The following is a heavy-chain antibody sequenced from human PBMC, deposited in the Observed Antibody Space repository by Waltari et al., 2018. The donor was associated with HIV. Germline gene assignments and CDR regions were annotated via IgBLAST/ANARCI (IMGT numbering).Heavy chain of an antibody. V-gene: IGHV4-34*01. J-gene: IGHJ6*02. D-gene: IGHD1-26*01. CDR1: GGSFSGYY. CDR2: INHSGST. Sequence: QVQLQQWGAGLLKPSETLSLTCAVYGGSFSGYYWSWIRQPPGKGPEWIGEINHSGSTNYNPSLKSRVTISVDTSKNQFSLKLSSVTAADTAVYYCARGRLRLSGSYYPYYYYYGMDVWGQGTTVTVSS. CDR3: ARGRLRLSGSYYPYYYYYGMDV.